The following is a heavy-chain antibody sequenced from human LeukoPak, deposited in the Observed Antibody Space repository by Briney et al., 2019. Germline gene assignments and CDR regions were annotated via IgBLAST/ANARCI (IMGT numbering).Heavy chain of an antibody. CDR2: ISGSGGST. CDR3: AKDQDIVVVQFDY. D-gene: IGHD2-2*01. V-gene: IGHV3-23*01. J-gene: IGHJ4*02. Sequence: GGSLRLSCAASGFTFSSYAMSWVRQAPGKGLEWVSAISGSGGSTYYADSVNGRFTISRDNSKNTLYLQMNSLRAEDTAVYYCAKDQDIVVVQFDYWGQGTLVTVSS. CDR1: GFTFSSYA.